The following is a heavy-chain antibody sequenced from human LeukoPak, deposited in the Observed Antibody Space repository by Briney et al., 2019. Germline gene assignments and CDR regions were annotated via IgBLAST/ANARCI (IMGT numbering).Heavy chain of an antibody. D-gene: IGHD6-19*01. J-gene: IGHJ4*02. CDR2: INPNSGGT. CDR3: AREGSARSGWVVY. CDR1: GYTYTRYY. V-gene: IGHV1-2*02. Sequence: ASVTVSCKASGYTYTRYYMHWVRQAPGQELEWMGWINPNSGGTNYAEEFQGRVIMTRDRSISTAYMELSRLRSDDTAVYYCAREGSARSGWVVYWGEGTLVTVS.